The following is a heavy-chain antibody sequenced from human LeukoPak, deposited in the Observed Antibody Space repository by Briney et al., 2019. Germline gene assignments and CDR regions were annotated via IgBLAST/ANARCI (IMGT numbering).Heavy chain of an antibody. D-gene: IGHD4/OR15-4a*01. V-gene: IGHV3-53*01. CDR2: IYSGTT. Sequence: AGGSLRLSCTVSGFTVSSNSMSWVRQAPGKGLEWVSFIYSGTTHYSDSVKGRFTISRDDSKNTPYLQMNSLRAEDTAVYYCARRAGAYSHPYDYWGQGTLVTVSS. CDR3: ARRAGAYSHPYDY. CDR1: GFTVSSNS. J-gene: IGHJ4*02.